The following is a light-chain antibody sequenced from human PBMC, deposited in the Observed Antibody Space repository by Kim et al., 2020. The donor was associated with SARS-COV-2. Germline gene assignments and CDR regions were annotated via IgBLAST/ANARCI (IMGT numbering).Light chain of an antibody. CDR3: QQRTNWPLT. CDR1: QSVSSY. V-gene: IGKV3-11*01. Sequence: SPGERAPRSCRASQSVSSYLAWYQQKAGQAPRLLIYDASNRATGIPARFSGSGSGTDFTLTISSLEPEDFAVYYCQQRTNWPLTFGGGTKVDIK. CDR2: DAS. J-gene: IGKJ4*01.